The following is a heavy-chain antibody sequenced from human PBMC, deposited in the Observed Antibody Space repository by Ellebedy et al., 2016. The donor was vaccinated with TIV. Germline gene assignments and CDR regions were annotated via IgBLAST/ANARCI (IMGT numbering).Heavy chain of an antibody. V-gene: IGHV3-21*01. J-gene: IGHJ6*02. Sequence: GESLKISXAASGFTFSSYSMNWVRQAPGKGLEWVSSISSSSSYIYYADSVKGRFTISRDNAKNSLYLQMNSLRAEDTAVYYCAREGYYDSSGYPDYYYYYGMDVWGQGTTVTVSS. CDR1: GFTFSSYS. D-gene: IGHD3-22*01. CDR3: AREGYYDSSGYPDYYYYYGMDV. CDR2: ISSSSSYI.